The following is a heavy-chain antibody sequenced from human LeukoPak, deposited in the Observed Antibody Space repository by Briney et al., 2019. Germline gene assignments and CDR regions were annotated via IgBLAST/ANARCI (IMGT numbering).Heavy chain of an antibody. J-gene: IGHJ4*02. CDR3: ARAGAARTLDY. D-gene: IGHD6-6*01. CDR2: IYYSGST. V-gene: IGHV4-59*01. Sequence: PSETLSLTCSVSGGSINSYYWSWIRQPPGKGLEWIGYIYYSGSTNYNPSLKSRVTISVDTSKNQFSLKLSSVTAADTAVYYCARAGAARTLDYWGQGTLVTVSS. CDR1: GGSINSYY.